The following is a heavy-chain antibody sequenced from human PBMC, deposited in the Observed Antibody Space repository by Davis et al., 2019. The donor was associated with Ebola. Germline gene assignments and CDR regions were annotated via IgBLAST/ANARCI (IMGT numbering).Heavy chain of an antibody. CDR2: MNPNSGNT. V-gene: IGHV1-8*01. CDR3: ARGGVAYSDLDY. Sequence: ASVKVSCKASGGTFSNYAISWVRQATGQGLEWMGWMNPNSGNTGYAQKFQGRVTMTRENSMSTAYMELSSLRSEDAAVYFCARGGVAYSDLDYWGQGTLVAVSS. J-gene: IGHJ4*02. D-gene: IGHD2-21*01. CDR1: GGTFSNYA.